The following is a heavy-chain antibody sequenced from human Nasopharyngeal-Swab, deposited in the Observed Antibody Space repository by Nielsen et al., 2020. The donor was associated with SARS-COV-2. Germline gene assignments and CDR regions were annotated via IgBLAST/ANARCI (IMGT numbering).Heavy chain of an antibody. V-gene: IGHV5-51*01. D-gene: IGHD3-16*01. CDR2: IYPGDSDT. J-gene: IGHJ6*02. Sequence: KVSCKGSGYSFTSHWIGWVRQMPGKGLEWMGIIYPGDSDTRYSPSFQGQVTISADKSISTAYLQWSSLKASDTAMYYCARRKGVRCPSYCSGMDVWGQGTTVTVSS. CDR1: GYSFTSHW. CDR3: ARRKGVRCPSYCSGMDV.